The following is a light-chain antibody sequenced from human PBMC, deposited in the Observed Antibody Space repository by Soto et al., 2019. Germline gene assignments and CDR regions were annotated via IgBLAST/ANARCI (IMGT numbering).Light chain of an antibody. J-gene: IGKJ5*01. CDR2: GAF. CDR3: QQRNIWPPVT. V-gene: IGKV3-11*01. CDR1: QSVSNNY. Sequence: DIVLTRSPGTLSLSPGERSTLSCRAIQSVSNNYLAWYQQKPGQATRLLIYGAFNRATGIPARFSGSGSGTDFPLTISSLEHEDSAIYYCQQRNIWPPVTFGQGT.